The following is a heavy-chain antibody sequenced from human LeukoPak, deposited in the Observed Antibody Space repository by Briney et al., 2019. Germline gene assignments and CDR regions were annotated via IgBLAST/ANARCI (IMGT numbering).Heavy chain of an antibody. J-gene: IGHJ4*02. D-gene: IGHD6-19*01. V-gene: IGHV4-34*01. CDR2: INHSGST. CDR1: GGSFSGYY. Sequence: SETLSLTCAVYGGSFSGYYWSWIRQPPGKGLEWIGEINHSGSTNYNPSLKSRGTISVDTSKSQFSLKLSSVTAADTAVYYCARAGYSSGWTYFDYWVQGTLVTVSS. CDR3: ARAGYSSGWTYFDY.